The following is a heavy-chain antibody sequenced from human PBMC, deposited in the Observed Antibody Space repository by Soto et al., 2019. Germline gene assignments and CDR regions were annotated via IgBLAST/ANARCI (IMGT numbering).Heavy chain of an antibody. J-gene: IGHJ4*02. Sequence: GGSLRLSCAASGFTFSSYGMHWVRQAPGKGLEWVAVIWYDGSNKYYEDSVKGRFTISRDNSKNTLYLQRNSLRAEDTAVYYCARDRVRGPFDYWGQGTLVTVSS. V-gene: IGHV3-33*01. D-gene: IGHD3-10*01. CDR3: ARDRVRGPFDY. CDR1: GFTFSSYG. CDR2: IWYDGSNK.